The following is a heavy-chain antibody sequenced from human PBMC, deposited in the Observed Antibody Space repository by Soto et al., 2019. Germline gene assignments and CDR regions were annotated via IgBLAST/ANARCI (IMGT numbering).Heavy chain of an antibody. Sequence: ASVKVSCKASGYTFTGYYMHWVRQAPGQGLEWMGWINPNSGGTNYAQKFQGWVTMTRDTSISTAYMELSRLRSDDTAVYYCARDMGSGWYDAFDIWGQGTTVTVSS. CDR3: ARDMGSGWYDAFDI. J-gene: IGHJ3*02. CDR2: INPNSGGT. V-gene: IGHV1-2*04. D-gene: IGHD6-19*01. CDR1: GYTFTGYY.